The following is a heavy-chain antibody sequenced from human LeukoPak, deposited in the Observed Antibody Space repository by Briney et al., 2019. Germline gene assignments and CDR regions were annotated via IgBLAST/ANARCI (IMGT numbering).Heavy chain of an antibody. CDR3: ARGLKDVAVAGICFDY. CDR2: IYYSGST. D-gene: IGHD6-19*01. CDR1: GGSISSSSYY. Sequence: SETLSLTCTVSGGSISSSSYYWGWIRQPPGKGLEGIGSIYYSGSTYYNPSLKSRVTISVDTSKNQFSLKLSSVTAADTAVYYCARGLKDVAVAGICFDYWGQGTLVTVSS. V-gene: IGHV4-39*07. J-gene: IGHJ4*02.